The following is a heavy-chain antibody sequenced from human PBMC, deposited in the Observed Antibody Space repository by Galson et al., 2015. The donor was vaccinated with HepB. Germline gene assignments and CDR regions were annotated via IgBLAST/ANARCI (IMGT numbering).Heavy chain of an antibody. D-gene: IGHD2-15*01. J-gene: IGHJ3*02. CDR3: ARVPPPLGYCSGGSCYSGAFDI. V-gene: IGHV1-69*13. CDR1: GGTFSSYA. CDR2: IIPIFGTA. Sequence: SVKVSCKASGGTFSSYAISWVRQAPGQGLEWMGGIIPIFGTANYAQKFQGRVTITADESTSTAYMELSSLRSEDTAVYYCARVPPPLGYCSGGSCYSGAFDIWGQGTMVTVSS.